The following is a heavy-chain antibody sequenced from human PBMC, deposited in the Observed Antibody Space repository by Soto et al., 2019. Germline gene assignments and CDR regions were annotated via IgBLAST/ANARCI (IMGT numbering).Heavy chain of an antibody. CDR1: GFSFSDSV. J-gene: IGHJ6*02. CDR3: AEERLMYGMDV. CDR2: IVVGSGDT. D-gene: IGHD3-16*01. V-gene: IGHV1-58*01. Sequence: SVKVSCKASGFSFSDSVVQWVRQTRGHRLEWIGWIVVGSGDTNSAQKFQERVNITRDMSTSTANMEVSSLRSEDTAVYYCAEERLMYGMDVWGQGTTVTVSS.